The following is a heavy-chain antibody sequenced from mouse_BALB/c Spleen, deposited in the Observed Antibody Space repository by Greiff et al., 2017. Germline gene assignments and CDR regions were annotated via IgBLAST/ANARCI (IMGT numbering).Heavy chain of an antibody. V-gene: IGHV5-4*02. CDR3: AREAGTGCYAMEY. CDR1: GFTFSDYY. CDR2: ISDGGSYT. J-gene: IGHJ4*01. D-gene: IGHD3-3*01. Sequence: EVKLVESGGGLVKPGGSLKLSCAASGFTFSDYYMYWVRQTPEKRLEWVATISDGGSYTYYPDSVKGRFTISRDNAKNNLYLQMSSLKSEDTAMYYCAREAGTGCYAMEYGGQGTSVTVSS.